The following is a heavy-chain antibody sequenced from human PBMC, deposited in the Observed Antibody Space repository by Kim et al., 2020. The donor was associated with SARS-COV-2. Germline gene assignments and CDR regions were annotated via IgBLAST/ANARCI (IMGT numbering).Heavy chain of an antibody. D-gene: IGHD1-26*01. J-gene: IGHJ6*02. CDR3: ARDLRATYDYYYYGMDV. Sequence: VKGRFTISRDNSKNTLYLQMNSLRAEDTAVYYCARDLRATYDYYYYGMDVWGQGTTVTVSS. V-gene: IGHV3-30*01.